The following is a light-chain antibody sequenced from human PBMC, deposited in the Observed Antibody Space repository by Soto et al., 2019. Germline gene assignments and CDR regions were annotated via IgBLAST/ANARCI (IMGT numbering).Light chain of an antibody. CDR2: GAF. V-gene: IGKV3-20*01. CDR3: QQYGRT. CDR1: KSVTDAS. Sequence: LTQSPGTLSLTPGDRATLSCRVSKSVTDASVAWYQQKPGQSPRLLIYGAFNRATGIPDRFSGSGSGTDFTLTINRLEPEDFAMYYCQQYGRTFGQGTKVE. J-gene: IGKJ1*01.